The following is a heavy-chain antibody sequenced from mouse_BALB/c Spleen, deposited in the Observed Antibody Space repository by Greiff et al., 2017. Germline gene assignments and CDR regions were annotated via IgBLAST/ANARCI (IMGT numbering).Heavy chain of an antibody. CDR2: INPDSSTI. CDR3: ATHANYYGRDAMDY. V-gene: IGHV4-1*02. D-gene: IGHD1-1*01. Sequence: EVKLLESGGGLVQPGGSLKLSCAASGFDFSRYWMSWVRQAPGKGLEWIGEINPDSSTINYTPSLKDKFIISRDNAKNTLYLQMSKVRSEDTALYYCATHANYYGRDAMDYWGQGTSVTVSS. J-gene: IGHJ4*01. CDR1: GFDFSRYW.